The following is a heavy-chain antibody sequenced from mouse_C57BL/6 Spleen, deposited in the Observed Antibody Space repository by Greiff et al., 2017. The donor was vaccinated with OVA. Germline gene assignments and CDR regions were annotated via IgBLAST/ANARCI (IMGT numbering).Heavy chain of an antibody. J-gene: IGHJ4*01. CDR2: IDPSDSYT. V-gene: IGHV1-69*01. CDR3: ARSPNWDDYYAMDY. D-gene: IGHD4-1*01. CDR1: GYTFTSYW. Sequence: VKLQQPGAELVMPGASVKLSCKASGYTFTSYWMHWVKQRPRQGLEWIGEIDPSDSYTNYNQKFKGKSTLTVDKSSSTAYMQLSSLTSEDSAVYYCARSPNWDDYYAMDYWGQGTSVTVSS.